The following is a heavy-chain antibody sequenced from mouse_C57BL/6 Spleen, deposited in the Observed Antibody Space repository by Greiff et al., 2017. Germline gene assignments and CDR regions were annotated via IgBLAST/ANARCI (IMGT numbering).Heavy chain of an antibody. CDR3: ARNERDYGSRYYYAMDY. CDR2: IWSGGST. D-gene: IGHD1-1*01. J-gene: IGHJ4*01. CDR1: GFSLTSYG. V-gene: IGHV2-2*01. Sequence: VQLQQSGPGLVQPSQSLSITCTVSGFSLTSYGVHWVRQSPGKGLEWLGVIWSGGSTDYNAAFISRLSISKDNSKSQVFFKMNSLQADDTAIYYCARNERDYGSRYYYAMDYWGQGTSVTVSS.